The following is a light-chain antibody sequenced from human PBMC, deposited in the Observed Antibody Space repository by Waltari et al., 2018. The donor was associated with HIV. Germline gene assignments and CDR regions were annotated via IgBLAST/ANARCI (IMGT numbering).Light chain of an antibody. Sequence: DIHMTQSPSSLSASVGDNVTITCRASQSIFSYLNWYQKETRKAPKRLIYGGSNLQSGVSSRVRGSGAGTDFTLTMGNLQREDFVTYYCQQRYSSPGTFGQGTKVKSK. CDR2: GGS. CDR1: QSIFSY. J-gene: IGKJ2*01. V-gene: IGKV1-39*01. CDR3: QQRYSSPGT.